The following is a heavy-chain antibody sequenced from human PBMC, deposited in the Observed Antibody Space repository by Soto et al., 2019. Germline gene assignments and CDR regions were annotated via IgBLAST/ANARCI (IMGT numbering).Heavy chain of an antibody. CDR3: ARVLGIVVVPAAIRFGWFDP. Sequence: GASVKVSCKASGYTSTGYYMHWVRQAPGQGLEWMGWINPNSGGTNYAQKFQGRVTMTRDTSISTAYMELSRLRSDDTAVYYCARVLGIVVVPAAIRFGWFDPWGQGTLVTVS. CDR1: GYTSTGYY. J-gene: IGHJ5*02. D-gene: IGHD2-2*02. V-gene: IGHV1-2*02. CDR2: INPNSGGT.